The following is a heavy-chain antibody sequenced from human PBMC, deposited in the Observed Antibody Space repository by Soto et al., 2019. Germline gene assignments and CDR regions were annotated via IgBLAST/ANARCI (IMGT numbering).Heavy chain of an antibody. V-gene: IGHV3-53*01. Sequence: LRLSCAASGFAVSSLYMNWVRQAPGKGLEWVSLIYGGVTTYYADAVKGRFTISRDTSKNTLYLQMNSLRAEDTALYYCARDANGYFDYWGQGTLVTVSS. J-gene: IGHJ4*02. D-gene: IGHD2-8*01. CDR3: ARDANGYFDY. CDR1: GFAVSSLY. CDR2: IYGGVTT.